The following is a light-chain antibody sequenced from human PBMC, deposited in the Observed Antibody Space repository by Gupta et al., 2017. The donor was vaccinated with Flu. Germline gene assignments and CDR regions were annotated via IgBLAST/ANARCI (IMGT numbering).Light chain of an antibody. Sequence: ISCTGSSNDVGGSNRVSWYQQRPGKAPTLLLYYVTERSSGVPDRFSGSKSGNTASLTISGLQADDEADYYCSSHAGRVTWIFGTGTTVTVL. CDR3: SSHAGRVTWI. CDR1: SNDVGGSNR. J-gene: IGLJ1*01. V-gene: IGLV2-11*01. CDR2: YVT.